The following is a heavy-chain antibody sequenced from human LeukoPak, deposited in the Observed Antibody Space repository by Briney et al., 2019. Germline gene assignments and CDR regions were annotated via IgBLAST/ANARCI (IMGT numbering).Heavy chain of an antibody. V-gene: IGHV4-4*09. CDR3: ARAVLSSLHYYYYMDV. J-gene: IGHJ6*03. D-gene: IGHD3-10*01. CDR2: IYTSGST. Sequence: PSETLSLTCTVSGGSIGSYYWSWIRQPPGKGLEWIGYIYTSGSTNYNPSLKSRVTISVDTSKNQFSLKLSSVTAADTAVYYCARAVLSSLHYYYYMDVWGKGTTVTVSS. CDR1: GGSIGSYY.